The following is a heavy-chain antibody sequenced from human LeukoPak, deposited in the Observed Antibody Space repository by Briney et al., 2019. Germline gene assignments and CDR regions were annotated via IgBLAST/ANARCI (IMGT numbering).Heavy chain of an antibody. Sequence: GGSLRLSCAASGFTFSSYSMNTVRQAPGKGLEWVSSISSSSSYIYYADSVKGRFTISRDNAKNSLYLQMNSLRAEDTAVYYCARDKWSHYYGSGRGWGTNWFDPWGQGTLVTVSS. V-gene: IGHV3-21*01. CDR2: ISSSSSYI. CDR1: GFTFSSYS. D-gene: IGHD3-10*01. J-gene: IGHJ5*02. CDR3: ARDKWSHYYGSGRGWGTNWFDP.